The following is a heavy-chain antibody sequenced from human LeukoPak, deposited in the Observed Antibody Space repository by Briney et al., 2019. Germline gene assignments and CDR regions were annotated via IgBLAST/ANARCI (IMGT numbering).Heavy chain of an antibody. D-gene: IGHD6-19*01. V-gene: IGHV4-34*01. CDR3: ARGGPSGWYKDYYYYYYMDV. J-gene: IGHJ6*03. Sequence: PSETLSLTCAVYGGSFSGYYWSWIRQPPGKGLEWIGEINHSGSTNYNPSLKSRVTISVDTSKNQFSLKLSSVTAADTAVYYCARGGPSGWYKDYYYYYYMDVWGKGTTVTVSS. CDR2: INHSGST. CDR1: GGSFSGYY.